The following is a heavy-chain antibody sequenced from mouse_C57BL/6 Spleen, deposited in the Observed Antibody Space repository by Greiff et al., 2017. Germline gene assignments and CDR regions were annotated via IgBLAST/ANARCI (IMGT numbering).Heavy chain of an antibody. J-gene: IGHJ2*01. Sequence: VQLQQPGAELVMPGASVKLSCKASGYTFTSYWMHWVKQRPGQGLEWIGEIDPSDSYTNYNQKFKGKSTLTVDKSSSTAYMQLSSLTSEDSAVYYGARQHYFAYWGQGTTLTVSS. V-gene: IGHV1-69*01. CDR1: GYTFTSYW. CDR3: ARQHYFAY. CDR2: IDPSDSYT. D-gene: IGHD6-1*01.